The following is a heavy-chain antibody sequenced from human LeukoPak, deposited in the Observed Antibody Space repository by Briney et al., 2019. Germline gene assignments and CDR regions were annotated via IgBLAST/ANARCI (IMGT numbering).Heavy chain of an antibody. J-gene: IGHJ4*02. Sequence: SETLSLTCTVSGGSISSSSYYWGWIRQPPGKGLEWIGSIYYSGSTYYNPSLKSRVTISVDTSKNQFSLKLSSVTAADTAVYYCARGFYDSSGYVFDYWGQGTLVTVSS. V-gene: IGHV4-39*07. D-gene: IGHD3-22*01. CDR3: ARGFYDSSGYVFDY. CDR2: IYYSGST. CDR1: GGSISSSSYY.